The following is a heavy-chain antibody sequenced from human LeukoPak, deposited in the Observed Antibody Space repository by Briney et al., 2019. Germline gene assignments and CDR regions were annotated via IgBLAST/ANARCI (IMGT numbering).Heavy chain of an antibody. CDR3: AAPSAGTYYYDSSGYNFDY. J-gene: IGHJ4*02. D-gene: IGHD3-22*01. Sequence: SVKVSCKASGGTFGSYAISWVRQAPGQGLEWMGRIIPILGIANYAQKFQGRVTITADKSTSTAYMELSSLRSEDTAVYYCAAPSAGTYYYDSSGYNFDYWGQGTLVTVSS. V-gene: IGHV1-69*04. CDR2: IIPILGIA. CDR1: GGTFGSYA.